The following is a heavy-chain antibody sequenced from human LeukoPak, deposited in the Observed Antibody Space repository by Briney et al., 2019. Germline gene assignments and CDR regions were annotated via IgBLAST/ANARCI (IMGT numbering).Heavy chain of an antibody. CDR1: GFTFSSYW. CDR3: AILPGAHLANYYYYGMDV. D-gene: IGHD2/OR15-2a*01. J-gene: IGHJ6*02. CDR2: IKQDGSEK. Sequence: GGSLRLSCAASGFTFSSYWMSWVRQARGKGLEWVANIKQDGSEKYYVDSVKGRFTISRDNAKNSLYLQMNSLRAEDTAVYYCAILPGAHLANYYYYGMDVWGQGTTVTVSS. V-gene: IGHV3-7*01.